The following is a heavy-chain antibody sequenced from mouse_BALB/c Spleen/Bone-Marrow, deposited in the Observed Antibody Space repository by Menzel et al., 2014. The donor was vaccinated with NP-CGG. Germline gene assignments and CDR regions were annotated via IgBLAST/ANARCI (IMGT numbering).Heavy chain of an antibody. Sequence: EVQGVESGGGLVQPGGSLKLSCAASGFDFSGYWMSWARQAPGKGLEWIGEINPDSSTINYSPSLRDKFIISRDNAKNTLYLQMSKVRSEDTALYYCARPDGNPVGFTYWGQGTLVTVSA. CDR1: GFDFSGYW. J-gene: IGHJ3*01. CDR2: INPDSSTI. D-gene: IGHD2-1*01. V-gene: IGHV4-1*02. CDR3: ARPDGNPVGFTY.